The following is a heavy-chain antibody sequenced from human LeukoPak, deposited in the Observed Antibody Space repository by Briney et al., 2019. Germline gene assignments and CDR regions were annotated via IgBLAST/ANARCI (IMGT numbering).Heavy chain of an antibody. J-gene: IGHJ4*02. CDR2: ISSSSSYI. D-gene: IGHD2-2*02. CDR1: GFTFSSYS. V-gene: IGHV3-21*01. CDR3: ARDSRYCSSTSCYTDYYFDY. Sequence: PGGSLRLSCAASGFTFSSYSMNWVRQAPGKGLEWVSSISSSSSYIYYADSVKGRFTISRDNAKNSLYLQMNSLRAEDTAVYYCARDSRYCSSTSCYTDYYFDYWGQGTLVTVSS.